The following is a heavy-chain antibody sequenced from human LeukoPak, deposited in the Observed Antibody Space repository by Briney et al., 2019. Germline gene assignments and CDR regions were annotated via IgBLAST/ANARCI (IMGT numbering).Heavy chain of an antibody. CDR2: ISGSGGST. D-gene: IGHD1-14*01. J-gene: IGHJ4*02. CDR3: AKYGGVEPTYYFDY. Sequence: PGGSLRLSCAASGFTFSSYAMSWVRQAPGKGLEWVSAISGSGGSTYYADSVKGRFAISRDNSKNTLYLQMNSLRAEDTAVYYCAKYGGVEPTYYFDYWGQGTLVTVSS. CDR1: GFTFSSYA. V-gene: IGHV3-23*01.